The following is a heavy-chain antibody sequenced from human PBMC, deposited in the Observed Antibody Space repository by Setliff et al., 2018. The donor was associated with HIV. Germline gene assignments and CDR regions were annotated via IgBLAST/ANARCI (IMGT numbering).Heavy chain of an antibody. CDR1: GYNFNNFG. J-gene: IGHJ3*01. CDR2: INGYNSKT. Sequence: ASVKVSCKSSGYNFNNFGVSWVRQAPGQGLEWLGYINGYNSKTHYLPRPQGRLTLTTDTSTNTVYLELRSLISDDTAIYYCAREAPRYASGAFDFWGQGTMVTVSS. D-gene: IGHD3-10*01. CDR3: AREAPRYASGAFDF. V-gene: IGHV1-18*01.